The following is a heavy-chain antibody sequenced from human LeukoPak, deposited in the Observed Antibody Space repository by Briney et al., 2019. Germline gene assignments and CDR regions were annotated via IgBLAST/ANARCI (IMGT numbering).Heavy chain of an antibody. J-gene: IGHJ4*02. D-gene: IGHD3-10*01. CDR1: GFTFSSYG. CDR2: ICNDGSNK. Sequence: GGSLRLSCAASGFTFSSYGMHWVRQAPGKGLEWVAVICNDGSNKYYADPVKARFPISRHNSKNTLYLQMDSLRAEDTAVYYCARWVVRSGSYYLDYWGQGTLVTVSS. CDR3: ARWVVRSGSYYLDY. V-gene: IGHV3-33*01.